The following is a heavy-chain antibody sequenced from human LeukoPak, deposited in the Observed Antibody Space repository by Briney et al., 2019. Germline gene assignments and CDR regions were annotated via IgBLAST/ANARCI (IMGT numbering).Heavy chain of an antibody. V-gene: IGHV3-23*01. Sequence: GGSLRLSCAASGFTFSTYWMSWVRQAPGKGLEWVSGIGGSGRNTYYTGSVKGRFTISRDNSRDTLYLQMNSLRADDTAVYYCAKEDAGYDLDYWGQGTLVTVSS. CDR2: IGGSGRNT. D-gene: IGHD5-12*01. CDR3: AKEDAGYDLDY. CDR1: GFTFSTYW. J-gene: IGHJ4*02.